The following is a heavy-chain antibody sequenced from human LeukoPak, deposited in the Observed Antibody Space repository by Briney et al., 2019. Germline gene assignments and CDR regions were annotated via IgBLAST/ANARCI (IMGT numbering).Heavy chain of an antibody. CDR1: GFTFSNYW. CDR3: ARGMGLFFDY. Sequence: PGGSLRLSCAASGFTFSNYWMSWVRQAPGKGLEWVANIKQDGSEKYYVDSVKGRFTISRDNAKNSLYLQMNSLRAEDTAVYYCARGMGLFFDYWGQGTLVTVSS. D-gene: IGHD2-8*01. J-gene: IGHJ4*02. V-gene: IGHV3-7*03. CDR2: IKQDGSEK.